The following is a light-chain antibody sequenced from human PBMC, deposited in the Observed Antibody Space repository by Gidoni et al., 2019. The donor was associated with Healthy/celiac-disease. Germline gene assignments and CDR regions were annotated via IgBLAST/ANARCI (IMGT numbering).Light chain of an antibody. CDR2: AAS. CDR3: QQSYSTTWT. J-gene: IGKJ1*01. CDR1: QSISSY. V-gene: IGKV1-39*01. Sequence: DIEMTQSPSSLSASVGDRVTITCRASQSISSYLTWYQQKPGKAPKLLIYAASSLQSGVPSRFSCSGSWTDFTLTFSSLQPEDFATYHCQQSYSTTWTFGQGTKVEIK.